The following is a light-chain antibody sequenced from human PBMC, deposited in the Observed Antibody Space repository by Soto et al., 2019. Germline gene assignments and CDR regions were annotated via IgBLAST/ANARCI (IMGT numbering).Light chain of an antibody. CDR1: SSDVGGYNY. J-gene: IGLJ1*01. CDR3: SSYTSSSLYV. CDR2: DVS. Sequence: QSVLTQPASVSGSPGQSITISCAGTSSDVGGYNYVSWYQQPPGKAPKLMIYDVSNRPSGVSNRFSGSKSGNTASLTISGLQAEDEADYYCSSYTSSSLYVFGTGTKVT. V-gene: IGLV2-14*01.